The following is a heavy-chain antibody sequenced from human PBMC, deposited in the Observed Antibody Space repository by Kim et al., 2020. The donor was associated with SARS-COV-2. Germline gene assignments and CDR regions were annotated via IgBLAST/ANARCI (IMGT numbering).Heavy chain of an antibody. Sequence: VKGRVTITRDNAKNSRYLQMNSLRAEDTAVYYCARVGSSSWYPPIYFQHWGQGTLVTVSS. J-gene: IGHJ1*01. D-gene: IGHD6-13*01. V-gene: IGHV3-21*01. CDR3: ARVGSSSWYPPIYFQH.